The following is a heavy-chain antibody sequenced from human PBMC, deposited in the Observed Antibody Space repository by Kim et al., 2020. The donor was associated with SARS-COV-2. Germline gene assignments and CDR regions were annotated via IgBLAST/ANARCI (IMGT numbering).Heavy chain of an antibody. CDR3: ARARRIAVAGTPYYFDY. V-gene: IGHV4-38-2*02. CDR1: GYSISSGYY. D-gene: IGHD6-19*01. J-gene: IGHJ4*01. Sequence: SETLSLTCTVSGYSISSGYYWGWIRQPPGKGLEWIGSIYHSGSTYYNPSLKSRVTILVDTSKNQFSLKLSSVTAADTAVYCCARARRIAVAGTPYYFDY. CDR2: IYHSGST.